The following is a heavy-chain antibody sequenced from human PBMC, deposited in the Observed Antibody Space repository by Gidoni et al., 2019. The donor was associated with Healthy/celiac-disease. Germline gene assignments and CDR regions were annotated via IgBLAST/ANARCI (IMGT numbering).Heavy chain of an antibody. CDR3: ARAKGHDSSGFDY. J-gene: IGHJ4*02. CDR1: GGSFSGDY. D-gene: IGHD3-22*01. V-gene: IGHV4-34*01. Sequence: QVQLQQWGAGLLKPSETLSLTYAVDGGSFSGDYLSWIRQPPGKWLEWIGEINHSGSTNYNPSLKSRVTISVDTSKNQFSLKLSSVTAADTAVYYCARAKGHDSSGFDYWGQGTLVTVSS. CDR2: INHSGST.